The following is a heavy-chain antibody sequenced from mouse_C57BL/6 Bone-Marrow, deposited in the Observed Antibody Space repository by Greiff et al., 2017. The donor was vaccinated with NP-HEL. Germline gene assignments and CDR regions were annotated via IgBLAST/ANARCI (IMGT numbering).Heavy chain of an antibody. CDR1: GFNIKNYY. Sequence: VQLKESVAELVRPGASVKLSCTASGFNIKNYYMHWVKQRPEQGLEWIGRIDPANGNTKYAPKFQGKATITADTSSNTAYLQLSSLTSEDTAIYYCARGGWVYYFDYWGQGTTLTVSS. CDR2: IDPANGNT. V-gene: IGHV14-3*01. J-gene: IGHJ2*01. CDR3: ARGGWVYYFDY. D-gene: IGHD3-3*01.